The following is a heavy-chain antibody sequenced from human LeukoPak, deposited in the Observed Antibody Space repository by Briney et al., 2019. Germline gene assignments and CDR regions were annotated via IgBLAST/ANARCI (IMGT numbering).Heavy chain of an antibody. V-gene: IGHV4-39*02. D-gene: IGHD6-13*01. Sequence: SSETLSLICTVSGGSISTGSYFWRWVRQPPGKGLEYIGRNSYSGITHYTPSLKSRVTISVDPSKNPFSLNLSPSSLADTAVFYCGRYSAGVPFEYWGEKTLVPVSS. CDR3: GRYSAGVPFEY. CDR2: NSYSGIT. J-gene: IGHJ4*02. CDR1: GGSISTGSYF.